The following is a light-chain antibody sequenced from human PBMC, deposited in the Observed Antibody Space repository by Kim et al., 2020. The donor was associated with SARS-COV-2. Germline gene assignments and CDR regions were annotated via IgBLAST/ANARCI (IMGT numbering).Light chain of an antibody. J-gene: IGKJ1*01. CDR3: QPSYSAPRT. Sequence: DIQMTQSPSSLSASVGDRVTITCRSSQSMSGHLNWYQQKPGRAPNLLIYAASVLHSGVPSRFSATASGTAFTLTISSLQPDDFATYYCQPSYSAPRTFGQGTKVDIK. CDR2: AAS. V-gene: IGKV1-39*01. CDR1: QSMSGH.